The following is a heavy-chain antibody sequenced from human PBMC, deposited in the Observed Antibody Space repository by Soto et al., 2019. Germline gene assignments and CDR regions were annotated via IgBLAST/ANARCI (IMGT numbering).Heavy chain of an antibody. D-gene: IGHD6-13*01. CDR3: ARRSTYSSSWRTTNWFDP. V-gene: IGHV4-39*01. CDR2: IYYSGST. Sequence: SETLSLTCTVSGGSISSSSYYWGWIRQPPGKGLEWIGSIYYSGSTYYNPSLKSRVTISVDTSKNQFSLKLSSVTAADTAVYYCARRSTYSSSWRTTNWFDPWGQGTLVT. J-gene: IGHJ5*02. CDR1: GGSISSSSYY.